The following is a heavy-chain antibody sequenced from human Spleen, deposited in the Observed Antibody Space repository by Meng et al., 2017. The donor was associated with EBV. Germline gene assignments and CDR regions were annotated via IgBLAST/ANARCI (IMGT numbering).Heavy chain of an antibody. CDR2: IHHSGST. CDR3: ARANLKDLLRTYFDF. V-gene: IGHV4-4*02. J-gene: IGHJ4*02. CDR1: GGSISTDSW. D-gene: IGHD1-26*01. Sequence: VQRWVSAPGLVQPSGPWSLTWVVSGGSISTDSWWSWVRQPPGKGLEWIGEIHHSGSTNYNPSLKSRVSMSLDKSKSQFSLRLSSMTAADTAVYYCARANLKDLLRTYFDFWGQGTLVTVSS.